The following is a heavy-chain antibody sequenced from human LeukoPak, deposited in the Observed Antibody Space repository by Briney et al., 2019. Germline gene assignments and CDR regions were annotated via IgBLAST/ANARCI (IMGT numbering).Heavy chain of an antibody. CDR2: DFPGDSDT. CDR3: ARVDYQLLYGYSQH. J-gene: IGHJ1*01. CDR1: GDSFISHW. Sequence: REAPKTLCSGSGDSFISHWYAWVRRMPGEGGEWRMIDFPGDSDTRYSSSFQGRVTISVDTSNSTTYLQLSSLKASDTAMYYCARVDYQLLYGYSQHWGQGSPVTASS. D-gene: IGHD2-2*01. V-gene: IGHV5-51*01.